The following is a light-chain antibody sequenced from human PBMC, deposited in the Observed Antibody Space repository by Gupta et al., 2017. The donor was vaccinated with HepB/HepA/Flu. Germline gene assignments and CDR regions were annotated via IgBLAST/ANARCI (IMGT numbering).Light chain of an antibody. V-gene: IGKV3-20*01. CDR3: QQDSMSLT. CDR2: GAS. Sequence: DIVLTPSPGTLSLSQGERGSLSSRASQSVSGNYLAWYQQKPGLTPRHLIYGASSNANGIPDRFSGSGSGTDFTLTSSRLVTDDFAVYYIQQDSMSLTFGSGTKVDIK. CDR1: QSVSGNY. J-gene: IGKJ4*01.